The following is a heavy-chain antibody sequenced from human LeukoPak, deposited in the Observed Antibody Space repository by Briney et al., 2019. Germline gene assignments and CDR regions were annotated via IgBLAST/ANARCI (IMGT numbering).Heavy chain of an antibody. Sequence: PSETLSLTCTVSGGSISSSSYYWGWIRQPPGKGLEWIGSIYYSGSTYYNPSLKSRVTISVDASKNQFSLKLSSVTAADTAVYYCARALNPSDWFDPWGQGTLVTVSS. CDR1: GGSISSSSYY. CDR3: ARALNPSDWFDP. CDR2: IYYSGST. J-gene: IGHJ5*02. D-gene: IGHD3-10*01. V-gene: IGHV4-39*07.